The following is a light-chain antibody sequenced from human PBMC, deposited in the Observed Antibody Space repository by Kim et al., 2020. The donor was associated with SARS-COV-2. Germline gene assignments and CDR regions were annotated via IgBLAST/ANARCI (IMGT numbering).Light chain of an antibody. CDR2: DNN. V-gene: IGLV1-51*01. Sequence: GQKVTISCSGSRSNIGNNYVSWYQHLPGTAPKFLIYDNNKRPSGIPDRFSGSKSGTLATLGITGLQTGDEADYYCGTWDSSLSVVVFGGGTKLTVL. CDR1: RSNIGNNY. CDR3: GTWDSSLSVVV. J-gene: IGLJ2*01.